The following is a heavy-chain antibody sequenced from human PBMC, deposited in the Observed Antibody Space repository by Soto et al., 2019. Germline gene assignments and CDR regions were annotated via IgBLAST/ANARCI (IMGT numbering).Heavy chain of an antibody. J-gene: IGHJ4*02. D-gene: IGHD3-10*01. CDR1: GFTFSSYS. Sequence: GGSLRLSCAASGFTFSSYSMNWVRQAPGKGLGWVSSISSSSSYVYYADSVKGRFTIYRDNAKNSLYLQMNSLRAEDTAVYYCARDGTTTGYYYGSGSYCDYWGQGTLATVSP. CDR3: ARDGTTTGYYYGSGSYCDY. CDR2: ISSSSSYV. V-gene: IGHV3-21*01.